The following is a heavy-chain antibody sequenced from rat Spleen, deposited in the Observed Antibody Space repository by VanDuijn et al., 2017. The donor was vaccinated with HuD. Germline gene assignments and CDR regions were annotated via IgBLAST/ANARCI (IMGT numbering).Heavy chain of an antibody. Sequence: EVQLVESGGGLVQPGRSLKLSCAASGFTFSNNGMHWIRQAPTKGLDWVATISYDGSTTYYRDSVKGRFTISRDDGKSTLYLEMDSLRSEDMATYYCVRQGYLRDWYFDFWGPGTMVTVSS. CDR3: VRQGYLRDWYFDF. D-gene: IGHD2-5*01. V-gene: IGHV5-29*01. CDR1: GFTFSNNG. J-gene: IGHJ1*01. CDR2: ISYDGSTT.